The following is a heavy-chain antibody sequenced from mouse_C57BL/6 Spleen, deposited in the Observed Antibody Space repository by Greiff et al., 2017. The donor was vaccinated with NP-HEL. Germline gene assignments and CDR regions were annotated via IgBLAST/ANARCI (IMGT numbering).Heavy chain of an antibody. D-gene: IGHD1-1*01. CDR1: GYSFTGYF. CDR2: INPYNGDT. J-gene: IGHJ2*01. V-gene: IGHV1-20*01. CDR3: ARWYYGRDYFDY. Sequence: EVKLQQSGPELVKPGDSVKISCKASGYSFTGYFMNWVIQSHGKSLEWIGRINPYNGDTFYNQKFKGKATLTVDKSSSTAHMELRSLTSEDSAVYYCARWYYGRDYFDYWGQGNTLTVSS.